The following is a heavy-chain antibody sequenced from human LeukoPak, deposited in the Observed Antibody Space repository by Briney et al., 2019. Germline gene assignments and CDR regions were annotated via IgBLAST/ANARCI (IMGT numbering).Heavy chain of an antibody. J-gene: IGHJ5*02. Sequence: SETLSLTCAVSGGSISSGGYSWSWIRQPPGKGLEWIGYIYHSGSTYYNPSLKSRVTISVDRSKNQFSLKLSSVTAADTAVYYCARGLITFFGVPLSDSAPGGQGTLVTVSS. CDR3: ARGLITFFGVPLSDSAP. V-gene: IGHV4-30-2*01. CDR1: GGSISSGGYS. CDR2: IYHSGST. D-gene: IGHD3-3*01.